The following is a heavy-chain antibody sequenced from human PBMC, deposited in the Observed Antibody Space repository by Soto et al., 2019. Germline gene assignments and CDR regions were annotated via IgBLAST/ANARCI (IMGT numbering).Heavy chain of an antibody. D-gene: IGHD3-10*01. CDR2: ISSSSSYI. CDR1: GLTFSSYS. J-gene: IGHJ4*02. V-gene: IGHV3-21*01. CDR3: ARAGRTMVRGVILPPLFDY. Sequence: PGGSLRLSCAASGLTFSSYSMNWVRQAPGKGLEWVSSISSSSSYIYYADSVKGRFTISRDNAKNSLYLQMNSLRAEDTAVYYCARAGRTMVRGVILPPLFDYWGQGTLVTVSS.